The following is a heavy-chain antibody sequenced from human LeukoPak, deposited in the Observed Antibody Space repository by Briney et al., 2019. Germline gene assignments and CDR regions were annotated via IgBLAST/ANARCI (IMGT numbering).Heavy chain of an antibody. V-gene: IGHV4-39*07. CDR1: GGSISSGSYY. J-gene: IGHJ5*02. Sequence: SETLSLTCTVSGGSISSGSYYWGWIRQPPGKGLEWIGSIYYSGSTYYNPSLKSRVTISVDTSKNQFSLKLSSVTAADTAVYYCARDLGTYTNWFDPWGQGTLVTVSS. CDR3: ARDLGTYTNWFDP. CDR2: IYYSGST. D-gene: IGHD3-16*01.